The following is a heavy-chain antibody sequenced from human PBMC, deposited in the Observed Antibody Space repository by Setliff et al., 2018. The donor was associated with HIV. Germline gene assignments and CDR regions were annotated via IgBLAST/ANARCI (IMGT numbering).Heavy chain of an antibody. CDR2: IYYSGST. J-gene: IGHJ3*02. V-gene: IGHV4-59*08. D-gene: IGHD3-3*01. CDR1: GGSISSYY. Sequence: SETLSLTCTVSGGSISSYYWSWIRQPPGKGLEWIGYIYYSGSTNYNPSLKSRVTISVDTSKNHFSLKLSSVTAADTAVYYCARHYNFWSGMNPRGCAFDIWCQGTMVTVSS. CDR3: ARHYNFWSGMNPRGCAFDI.